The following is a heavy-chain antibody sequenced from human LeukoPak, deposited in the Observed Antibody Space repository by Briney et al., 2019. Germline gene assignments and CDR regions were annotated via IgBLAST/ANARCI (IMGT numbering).Heavy chain of an antibody. CDR3: AKGHSADGTGVDF. V-gene: IGHV3-23*01. J-gene: IGHJ4*02. CDR1: GITFSTFA. Sequence: VGSLRLSCAHTGITFSTFAMTSVRQTPGRGVECVSVISGAGDRSYYVETVRGGLTLSRDNSKNTLYLQMNSLRAEDTAVYYCAKGHSADGTGVDFWGQGTLVTVSS. CDR2: ISGAGDRS. D-gene: IGHD1-26*01.